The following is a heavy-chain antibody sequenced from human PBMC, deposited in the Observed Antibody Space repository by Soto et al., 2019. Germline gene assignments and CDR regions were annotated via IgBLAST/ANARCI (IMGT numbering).Heavy chain of an antibody. J-gene: IGHJ3*02. Sequence: GPVKVSCKASGYTFTSYGISWVRQAPGQGLEWMGWISAYNGNTNYAQKLQGRVTMTTDTSTSTAYMELRSLRSDDTAVYYCARGKYYDILSGYPTDAFAIRGQGTMVTVSS. CDR3: ARGKYYDILSGYPTDAFAI. V-gene: IGHV1-18*01. CDR2: ISAYNGNT. CDR1: GYTFTSYG. D-gene: IGHD3-9*01.